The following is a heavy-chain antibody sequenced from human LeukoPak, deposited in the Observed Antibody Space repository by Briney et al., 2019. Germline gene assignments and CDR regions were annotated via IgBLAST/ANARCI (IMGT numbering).Heavy chain of an antibody. J-gene: IGHJ4*03. CDR3: ASRSLTVAAARCFDD. CDR1: GESFSAYF. CDR2: IDHRGIS. D-gene: IGHD2-15*01. V-gene: IGHV4-34*01. Sequence: SETLSLTCAHHGESFSAYFCSWVRQVPGRGLEWIGEIDHRGISNYNPSLKSRATILVDTSNNRFSLSLASVTAADTATYYCASRSLTVAAARCFDDWGQGTVVTVSS.